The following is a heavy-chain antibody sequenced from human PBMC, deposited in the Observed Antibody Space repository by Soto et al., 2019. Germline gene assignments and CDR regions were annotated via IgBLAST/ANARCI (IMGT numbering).Heavy chain of an antibody. CDR3: ATRLGTQGYYYYYGMDV. Sequence: GSLRLSCAASGFTFSSYSMNWVRQAPGKGLEWVSSISSSSSYIYYADSVKGRFTISRDNAKNSLYLQMNSLRAEDTAVYYCATRLGTQGYYYYYGMDVWGQGTTVTVSS. J-gene: IGHJ6*02. CDR2: ISSSSSYI. D-gene: IGHD3-16*01. CDR1: GFTFSSYS. V-gene: IGHV3-21*01.